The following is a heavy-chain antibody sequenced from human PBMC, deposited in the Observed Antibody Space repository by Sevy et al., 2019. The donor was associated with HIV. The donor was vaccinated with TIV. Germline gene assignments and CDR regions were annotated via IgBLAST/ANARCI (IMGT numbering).Heavy chain of an antibody. Sequence: GGSLRLSCAASGFSLRTSWMSWVRQAPGKGLEWVANINKDGSQKYYVDSVKGRFTISRDNAKNSLYLQMNSLRAEDTAVYYCARILSPYYGSGSYPYYYGMDVWGQGTTVTVSS. CDR1: GFSLRTSW. CDR2: INKDGSQK. J-gene: IGHJ6*02. D-gene: IGHD3-10*01. V-gene: IGHV3-7*01. CDR3: ARILSPYYGSGSYPYYYGMDV.